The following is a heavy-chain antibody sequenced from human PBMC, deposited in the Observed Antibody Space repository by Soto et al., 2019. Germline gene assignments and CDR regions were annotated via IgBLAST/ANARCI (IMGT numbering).Heavy chain of an antibody. CDR1: GGSISSGDYY. D-gene: IGHD5-12*01. J-gene: IGHJ4*02. Sequence: SETLSLTCTVSGGSISSGDYYWSWIRQPPGKGLEWIGYNYYSGSTYYNPSLKSRVTISVDTSKNQFSLKLSSVTAADTAVYYCAGGYSGYDLYTNYFDYWGQGTLVTVSS. CDR2: NYYSGST. CDR3: AGGYSGYDLYTNYFDY. V-gene: IGHV4-30-4*01.